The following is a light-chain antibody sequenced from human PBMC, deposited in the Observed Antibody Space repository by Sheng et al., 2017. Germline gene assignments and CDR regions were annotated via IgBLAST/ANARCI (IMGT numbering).Light chain of an antibody. Sequence: DIQMTQSPSSVSASVGDRVTITCRASQGISNWLGWYQQKPGKAPKLLINVAYSLQRGVPSRFSGSGSGTDFNLTFTSLQPEDFAIYYCQQANSFPLTFGQGTKVEIK. CDR2: VAY. J-gene: IGKJ1*01. CDR1: QGISNW. V-gene: IGKV1-12*01. CDR3: QQANSFPLT.